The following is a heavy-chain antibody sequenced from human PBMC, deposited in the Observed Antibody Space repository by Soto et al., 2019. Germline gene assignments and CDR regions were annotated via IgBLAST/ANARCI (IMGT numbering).Heavy chain of an antibody. CDR1: GYSFTSYW. CDR2: IYPGDSDT. V-gene: IGHV5-51*01. D-gene: IGHD3-22*01. J-gene: IGHJ5*02. CDR3: ARSEKYYYDSSGYSNWFDP. Sequence: GESLKISCKGSGYSFTSYWIGWVRQMPGKGLEWVGIIYPGDSDTRYSPSFQGQVTISADKSISTAYLQWSSLKASDTAMYYCARSEKYYYDSSGYSNWFDPWGQGTLVTVSS.